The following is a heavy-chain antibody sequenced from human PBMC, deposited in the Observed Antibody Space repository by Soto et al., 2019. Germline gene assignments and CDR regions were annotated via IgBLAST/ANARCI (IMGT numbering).Heavy chain of an antibody. CDR1: GYSFTRNA. V-gene: IGHV1-3*01. D-gene: IGHD3-9*01. Sequence: HLVQSGAEVKKPGASVKVSCKTSGYSFTRNAIHWLRQAPGQRLEWIGKIDAGNGNTKYSQNFQGRVTITRDTSASAAYMELSTLRSEDTSIYYCARPETDYSRFDYWGQGTLVTVSS. J-gene: IGHJ4*02. CDR2: IDAGNGNT. CDR3: ARPETDYSRFDY.